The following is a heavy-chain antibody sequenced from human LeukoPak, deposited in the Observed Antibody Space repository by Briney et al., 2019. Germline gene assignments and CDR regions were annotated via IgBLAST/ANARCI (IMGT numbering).Heavy chain of an antibody. CDR2: IYYSGST. CDR3: ARVEDSSGWYYYFDY. D-gene: IGHD6-19*01. V-gene: IGHV4-39*07. Sequence: TFSSYWMTWVRQPPGKGLEWIGSIYYSGSTYYNPSLKSRVTISVDTSKNQFSLKLSSVTAADTAVYYCARVEDSSGWYYYFDYWGQGTLVTVSS. CDR1: TFSSYW. J-gene: IGHJ4*02.